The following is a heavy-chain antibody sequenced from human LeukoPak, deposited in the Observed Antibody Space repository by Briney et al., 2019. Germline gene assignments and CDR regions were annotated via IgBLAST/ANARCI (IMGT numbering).Heavy chain of an antibody. CDR3: ARMGYSSGWYGLDY. J-gene: IGHJ4*02. D-gene: IGHD6-19*01. CDR2: INPKSSGT. CDR1: GYTFTGYY. V-gene: IGHV1-2*02. Sequence: ASVKVSCNASGYTFTGYYMHWVRQAPGQRPEWMGWINPKSSGTNYEQKFQGRITMTRDTSISTAYMELRRLRSDDPTVYYCARMGYSSGWYGLDYWGQGTLVTVSS.